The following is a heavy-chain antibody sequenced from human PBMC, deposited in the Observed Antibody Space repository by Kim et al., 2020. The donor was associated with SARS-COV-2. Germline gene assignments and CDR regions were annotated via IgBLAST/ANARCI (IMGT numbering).Heavy chain of an antibody. J-gene: IGHJ3*02. CDR3: ARAFPYYDILTGYYHKVDAFDI. CDR1: GGSISSYY. Sequence: SETLSLTCTVSGGSISSYYWSWIRQPPGKGLEWIGYIYYSGSTNYNPSLKSRVTISVDTSKNQFSLKLSSVTAADTAVYYCARAFPYYDILTGYYHKVDAFDIWGQGTMVTVAS. CDR2: IYYSGST. D-gene: IGHD3-9*01. V-gene: IGHV4-59*01.